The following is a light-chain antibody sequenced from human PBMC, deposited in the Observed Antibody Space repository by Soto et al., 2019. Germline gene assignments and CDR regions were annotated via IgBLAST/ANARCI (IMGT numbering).Light chain of an antibody. J-gene: IGKJ2*01. CDR3: QHYNVYYMYT. CDR1: QNINNW. Sequence: DIQMTQSPSTLSASVGDRVTITCRASQNINNWLAWFQQKPGEAPKLLIYDASTLESGAPSRFSGSGSGTEFALTISSLQPDDYATYSCQHYNVYYMYTFGQGTKVDIK. V-gene: IGKV1-5*01. CDR2: DAS.